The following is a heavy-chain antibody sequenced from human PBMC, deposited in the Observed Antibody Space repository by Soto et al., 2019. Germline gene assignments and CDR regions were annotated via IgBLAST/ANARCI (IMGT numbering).Heavy chain of an antibody. J-gene: IGHJ5*02. D-gene: IGHD6-13*01. CDR1: GGSISSSNW. V-gene: IGHV4-4*02. CDR3: ARAIATAAPGP. Sequence: SETLSLTCAVSGGSISSSNWWSWVRQPPGKGLEWIGEIYHSGSTNYNPSIKSRVTISVYKSKNQFSLKLTSVTAADTAVYYCARAIATAAPGPWGQGTLVTVSS. CDR2: IYHSGST.